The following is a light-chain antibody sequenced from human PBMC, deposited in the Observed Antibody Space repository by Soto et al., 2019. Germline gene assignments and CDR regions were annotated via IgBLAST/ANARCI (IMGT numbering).Light chain of an antibody. V-gene: IGKV3-20*01. CDR1: QSVTNNY. J-gene: IGKJ1*01. Sequence: EIVLTQSPGTLSLSPGERATLSCRASQSVTNNYIAWYQQKPGQAPRLLLYVVSNRATGVPDRFGGSGSGTDFTLTISRLEPEDFAVYYCQQYGSSGTFGQGTKVEIK. CDR2: VVS. CDR3: QQYGSSGT.